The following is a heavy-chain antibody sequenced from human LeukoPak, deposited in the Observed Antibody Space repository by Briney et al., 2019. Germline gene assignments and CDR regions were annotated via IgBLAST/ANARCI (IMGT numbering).Heavy chain of an antibody. D-gene: IGHD3-16*01. Sequence: PSETLSLTCAVYGGSFSGYYWSWIRQPPGKGLEWIGEINHSGSTNYNPSLKSRVTISVDTSKNQFSLKLSSVTAADTAVYYCARDYVAAGFDYWGQGTLVTVSS. CDR3: ARDYVAAGFDY. J-gene: IGHJ4*02. V-gene: IGHV4-34*01. CDR1: GGSFSGYY. CDR2: INHSGST.